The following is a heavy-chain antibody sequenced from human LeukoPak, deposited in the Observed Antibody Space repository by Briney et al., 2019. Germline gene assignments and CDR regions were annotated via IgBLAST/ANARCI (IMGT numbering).Heavy chain of an antibody. CDR3: ARDYGSEENDAFDI. CDR1: GGSISSGGYY. CDR2: IYYSGST. V-gene: IGHV4-31*03. D-gene: IGHD3-10*01. J-gene: IGHJ3*02. Sequence: RPSETLSLTCTVSGGSISSGGYYWSWIRQHPGKGLEWIGYIYYSGSTYYNPSLKSRVTISVDTSKNQFSLKLSSVTGADTAVYYCARDYGSEENDAFDIWGQGTMVTVSS.